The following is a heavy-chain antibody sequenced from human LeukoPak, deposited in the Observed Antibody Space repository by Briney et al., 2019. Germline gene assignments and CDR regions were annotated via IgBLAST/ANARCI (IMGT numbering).Heavy chain of an antibody. CDR2: INVSGGST. CDR3: AKDQYCTSTSCYVGY. D-gene: IGHD2-2*01. CDR1: GFTFSNYA. J-gene: IGHJ4*02. V-gene: IGHV3-23*01. Sequence: GGSLRLSCAASGFTFSNYAMSWVRQAPGKGLEWVSGINVSGGSTFYADSVRGRFTISRDNSKNTLCLQMNSLRAEDTAVYYCAKDQYCTSTSCYVGYWGQGILVTVSS.